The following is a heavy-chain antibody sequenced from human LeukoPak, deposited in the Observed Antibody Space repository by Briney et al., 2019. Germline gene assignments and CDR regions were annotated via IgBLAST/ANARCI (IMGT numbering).Heavy chain of an antibody. Sequence: GGSLRLSCAASGFTFSSYWMSWVRQAPGKGLEWVANIKQDGSEKYYVDSVKGRFTISRDNAKNSLYLQMNSLRAEDTAVYYCAREGEYSSSWYDYWGQGTLVTVSS. D-gene: IGHD6-13*01. V-gene: IGHV3-7*01. CDR3: AREGEYSSSWYDY. J-gene: IGHJ4*02. CDR2: IKQDGSEK. CDR1: GFTFSSYW.